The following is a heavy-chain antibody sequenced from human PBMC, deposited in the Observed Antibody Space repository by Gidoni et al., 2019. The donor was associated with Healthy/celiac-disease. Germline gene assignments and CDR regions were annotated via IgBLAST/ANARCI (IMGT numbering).Heavy chain of an antibody. V-gene: IGHV3-21*01. CDR1: GFTFSSYS. D-gene: IGHD3-22*01. CDR2: ISSSSSYI. Sequence: EVPLVESGGGLVKPGGSLRLSCAASGFTFSSYSMNWVRQAPGKGLEWVSSISSSSSYIYYADSVKGRFTISRDNAKNSLYLQMNSLRAEDTAVYYCARDRYYYDSSGSGAFDIWGQGTMVTVSS. J-gene: IGHJ3*02. CDR3: ARDRYYYDSSGSGAFDI.